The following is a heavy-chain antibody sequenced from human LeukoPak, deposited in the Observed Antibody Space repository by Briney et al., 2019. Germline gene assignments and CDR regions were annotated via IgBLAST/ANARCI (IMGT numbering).Heavy chain of an antibody. Sequence: GGSLRPSCVVSGLSFSEYWMHWVRQAPGKGLVWVARSNLHGTTVDYADSVKGRFTISRDNANNTLFLQMNSLRAEDTAVYYCASAFTYVRLGDHWGQGTLVTVSS. D-gene: IGHD3-16*01. CDR1: GLSFSEYW. CDR3: ASAFTYVRLGDH. CDR2: SNLHGTTV. V-gene: IGHV3-74*01. J-gene: IGHJ4*02.